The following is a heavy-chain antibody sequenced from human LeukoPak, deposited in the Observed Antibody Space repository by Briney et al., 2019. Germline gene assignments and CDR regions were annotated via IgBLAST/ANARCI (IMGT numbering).Heavy chain of an antibody. Sequence: ASVKVSCKASGYTFSSYYVHWVRQAPGQGLEWMGIINPSGGSTSYARKLQDRVTMTTDTSTTTAYMELRSLRSDDTAVYYCARAGAVVDNWFDPWGQGTLVTVSS. D-gene: IGHD2-15*01. J-gene: IGHJ5*02. CDR1: GYTFSSYY. CDR3: ARAGAVVDNWFDP. V-gene: IGHV1-46*01. CDR2: INPSGGST.